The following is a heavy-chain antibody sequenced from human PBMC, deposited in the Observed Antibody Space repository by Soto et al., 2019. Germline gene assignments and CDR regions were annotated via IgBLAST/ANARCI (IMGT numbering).Heavy chain of an antibody. CDR1: GFTFRSYA. CDR3: AKGDILTGSKEGWDY. D-gene: IGHD3-9*01. Sequence: EVQLLESGGGLVQPGGSLRLSCAASGFTFRSYAMSWVRQAPGRGLECVSSIDGSGAGAYYADSVKGRFTISRDNSKNTLDLQMNSLRAEDTAVYSCAKGDILTGSKEGWDYWGQGTLVTVSS. V-gene: IGHV3-23*01. J-gene: IGHJ4*02. CDR2: IDGSGAGA.